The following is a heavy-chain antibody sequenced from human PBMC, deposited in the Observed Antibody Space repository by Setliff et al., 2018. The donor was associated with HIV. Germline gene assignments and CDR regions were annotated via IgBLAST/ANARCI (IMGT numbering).Heavy chain of an antibody. CDR2: ISPDNGAA. J-gene: IGHJ3*01. Sequence: ASVKVSCKATEFIILANKMNWVRQAPGQGLEGIGRISPDNGAAEYAPQFQGRVIMTVDTSISTAYLEIPRLTSDDAAVYYCALPRVFDSFHVWGQGTMVTVSS. CDR3: ALPRVFDSFHV. CDR1: EFIILANK. V-gene: IGHV1-2*06.